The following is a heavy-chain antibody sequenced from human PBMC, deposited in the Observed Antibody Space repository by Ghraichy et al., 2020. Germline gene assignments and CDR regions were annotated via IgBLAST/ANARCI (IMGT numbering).Heavy chain of an antibody. CDR1: GFIFSRFG. CDR3: ARDQWLVTNHFDA. J-gene: IGHJ4*02. D-gene: IGHD6-19*01. CDR2: ISYDGSKK. Sequence: GGSLRLSCEVSGFIFSRFGMHWVRQAPGKGLEWLAVISYDGSKKYYMESVKGRFTISRDDSKNTLYLQMDSLRSEDTARYFCARDQWLVTNHFDAWGQGTPVNVSS. V-gene: IGHV3-30*03.